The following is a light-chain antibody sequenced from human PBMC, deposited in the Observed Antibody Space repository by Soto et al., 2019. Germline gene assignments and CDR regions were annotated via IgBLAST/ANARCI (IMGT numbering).Light chain of an antibody. CDR2: RNN. J-gene: IGLJ1*01. CDR1: SSNIGSNY. CDR3: AAWDDSLSGYV. Sequence: QSVLTQPPSASGTPGQRVTISCSGSSSNIGSNYVYWYQQLPGTAPKLLIYRNNQRPSGVPDRFSGSKSGTSASLAISGLRDEDEADYYCAAWDDSLSGYVFGTGTKLTVL. V-gene: IGLV1-47*01.